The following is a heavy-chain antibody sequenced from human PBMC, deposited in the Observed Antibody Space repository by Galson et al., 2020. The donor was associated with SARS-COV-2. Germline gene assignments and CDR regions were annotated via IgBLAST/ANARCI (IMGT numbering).Heavy chain of an antibody. Sequence: GESLKISCGASGFSFSSYTMNWVRQAPGGGLQWVSSISFTSSYIYYADSVKGRFTISRDNAKNSLFLQMDGLTVDDTAVYYCARAGYSNSWYRFDSWGQGTLVTVSS. J-gene: IGHJ4*02. CDR3: ARAGYSNSWYRFDS. CDR1: GFSFSSYT. CDR2: ISFTSSYI. V-gene: IGHV3-21*01. D-gene: IGHD6-13*01.